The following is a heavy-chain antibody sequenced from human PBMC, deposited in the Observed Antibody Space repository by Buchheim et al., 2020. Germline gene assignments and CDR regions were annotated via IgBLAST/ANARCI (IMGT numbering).Heavy chain of an antibody. CDR3: ARADSSGYLRNWFDP. J-gene: IGHJ5*02. CDR1: GGSVSSGTYY. D-gene: IGHD3-22*01. CDR2: VYYSGST. V-gene: IGHV4-61*01. Sequence: QVQLQESGPGLVKPSETLSLTCTVSGGSVSSGTYYWSWIRQPPGKGLEWIGYVYYSGSTNYNPSLKSRVTISVDTSTNKFSLRLNSVTAADTAVYYCARADSSGYLRNWFDPWGQGT.